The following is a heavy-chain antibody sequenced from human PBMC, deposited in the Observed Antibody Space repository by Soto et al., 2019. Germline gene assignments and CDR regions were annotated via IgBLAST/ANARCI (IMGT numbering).Heavy chain of an antibody. V-gene: IGHV1-2*02. J-gene: IGHJ4*02. CDR1: GYTFTGYY. D-gene: IGHD1-26*01. CDR3: ARDRDLYSGSYPSLDYAY. Sequence: ASVKVSCKASGYTFTGYYMHWVRQAPGQGLEWMGWIDPNRGVSYSAQKFQARVTMTRDTSINTAYMELSRLRSDDTAVYYCARDRDLYSGSYPSLDYAYWGQGTLVTVSS. CDR2: IDPNRGVS.